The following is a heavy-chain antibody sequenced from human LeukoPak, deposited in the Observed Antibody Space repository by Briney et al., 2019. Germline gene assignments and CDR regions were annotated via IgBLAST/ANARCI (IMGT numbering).Heavy chain of an antibody. V-gene: IGHV4-59*12. CDR2: IYYSGST. Sequence: SETLSLTCTVSGGSISSYYWSWIRQPPGKGLEWIGYIYYSGSTNYNPSLKSRVTISVDTSKNQFSLKLSSVTAADTAVYYCARYYCSSTSCHRSYYGMDVWGQGTTVTVSS. D-gene: IGHD2-2*01. CDR3: ARYYCSSTSCHRSYYGMDV. J-gene: IGHJ6*01. CDR1: GGSISSYY.